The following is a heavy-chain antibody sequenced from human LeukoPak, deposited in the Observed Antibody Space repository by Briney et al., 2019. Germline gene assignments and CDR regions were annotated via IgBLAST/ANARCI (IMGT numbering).Heavy chain of an antibody. CDR3: ASYYYDSSGYYPEYFQH. Sequence: SETLSLTCTVSGGSISSSSYFWGWIRQPPGKGLEWIGSIYYSGSTYYNPSLKSRVTISVDTSKNQFSLKLSSVTAADTAVYYCASYYYDSSGYYPEYFQHWGQGTLVTVSS. CDR2: IYYSGST. J-gene: IGHJ1*01. V-gene: IGHV4-39*01. D-gene: IGHD3-22*01. CDR1: GGSISSSSYF.